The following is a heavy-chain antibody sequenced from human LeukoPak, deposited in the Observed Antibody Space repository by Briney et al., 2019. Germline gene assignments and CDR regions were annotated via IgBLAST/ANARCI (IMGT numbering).Heavy chain of an antibody. Sequence: GSLLLSCAASGFTFTTFGIHWVRQAPGKGLEWVAAISPDGNIEYYTDSVKGRFTISRDNSKNMIYLQMNSLRGEDSAVYYCAKINNDDDYWGQGTLVTVSS. J-gene: IGHJ4*02. D-gene: IGHD1/OR15-1a*01. CDR1: GFTFTTFG. CDR2: ISPDGNIE. V-gene: IGHV3-30*18. CDR3: AKINNDDDY.